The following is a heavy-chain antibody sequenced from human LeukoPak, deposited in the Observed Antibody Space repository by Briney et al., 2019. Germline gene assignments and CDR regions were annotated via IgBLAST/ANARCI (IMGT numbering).Heavy chain of an antibody. J-gene: IGHJ6*02. CDR2: INPNSGGT. D-gene: IGHD3-10*01. V-gene: IGHV1-2*02. Sequence: ASVKVSCKASGYTFTDHYMHWVRQAPGQGLEWMGWINPNSGGTNYAQKFQGRVTMTRDTSISTAYMELSRLRSDDTAVYYCARKMVRGPYYYGMDVWGQGTTVTVSS. CDR3: ARKMVRGPYYYGMDV. CDR1: GYTFTDHY.